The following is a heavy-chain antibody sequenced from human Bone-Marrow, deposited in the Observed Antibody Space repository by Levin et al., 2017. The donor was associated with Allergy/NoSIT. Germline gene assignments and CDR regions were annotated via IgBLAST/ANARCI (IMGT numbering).Heavy chain of an antibody. D-gene: IGHD2/OR15-2a*01. Sequence: QPGGSLRLSCAASGFTFNTYGMHWVRQTPGKGLEWVAVISYNGNNKDYADSVKGRFTISRDNSKNTLDLQMNSLRAEDTAVYFCAKAATRIQSPFDYWGQGTLVTVSS. CDR1: GFTFNTYG. V-gene: IGHV3-30*18. CDR3: AKAATRIQSPFDY. J-gene: IGHJ4*02. CDR2: ISYNGNNK.